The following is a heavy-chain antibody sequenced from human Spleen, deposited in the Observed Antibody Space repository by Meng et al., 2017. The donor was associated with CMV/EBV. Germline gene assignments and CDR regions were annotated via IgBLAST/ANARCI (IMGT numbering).Heavy chain of an antibody. V-gene: IGHV3-7*01. D-gene: IGHD3-10*01. J-gene: IGHJ6*02. CDR3: ARDRPVGNYGPLGYYGMDV. CDR1: GFTFSSYW. CDR2: IKQDGSEK. Sequence: GGSLRLSCAASGFTFSSYWMSWVRQAPGKGLEWVANIKQDGSEKYYVDSVKGRFTISRDNAKNSLYLQMNSLRAEDTAVYYCARDRPVGNYGPLGYYGMDVWGQGTTVTVSS.